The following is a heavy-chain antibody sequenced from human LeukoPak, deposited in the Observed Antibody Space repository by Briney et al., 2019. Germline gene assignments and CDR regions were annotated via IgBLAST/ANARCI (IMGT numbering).Heavy chain of an antibody. CDR2: ISSSSSYT. J-gene: IGHJ6*02. Sequence: PGGSLRLSCAASGFTFSDYYMSWIRQAPGKGLEWVSYISSSSSYTNYADSVKGRFTISRDNAKNSLYLQMNSLRAEDTAVYYCARDFGVANYYYYYGMDVWGQGTTVTVSS. CDR3: ARDFGVANYYYYYGMDV. V-gene: IGHV3-11*05. CDR1: GFTFSDYY. D-gene: IGHD3-3*01.